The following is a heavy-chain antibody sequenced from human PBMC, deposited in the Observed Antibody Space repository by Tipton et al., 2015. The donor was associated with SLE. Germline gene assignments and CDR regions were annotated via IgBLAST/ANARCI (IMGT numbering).Heavy chain of an antibody. CDR2: IHHSGTT. V-gene: IGHV4-4*02. CDR1: GVSLSSSNW. CDR3: ARDLWGTQATEY. Sequence: TLSLTCAVSGVSLSSSNWWTWVRQPPGKGLEWIGEIHHSGTTYYNPSLKSRVTISVDKSKNQFSLQLSSVTAADTAVYYCARDLWGTQATEYWGQGTLVTVSS. J-gene: IGHJ4*02. D-gene: IGHD3-16*01.